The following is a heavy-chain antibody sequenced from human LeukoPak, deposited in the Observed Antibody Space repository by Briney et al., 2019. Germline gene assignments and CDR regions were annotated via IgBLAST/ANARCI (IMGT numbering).Heavy chain of an antibody. CDR1: GYTFTSYA. J-gene: IGHJ4*02. CDR2: INAGNGNT. V-gene: IGHV1-3*01. D-gene: IGHD3-16*01. Sequence: ASVKVSCKASGYTFTSYAMHWVRQAPGQRLEWMGWINAGNGNTKYSQKFQGRVTITRDTSASTAYMELSSLRSEDTAVYYCAREYDYVWGPVGDYFDYWGQGTLVTVSS. CDR3: AREYDYVWGPVGDYFDY.